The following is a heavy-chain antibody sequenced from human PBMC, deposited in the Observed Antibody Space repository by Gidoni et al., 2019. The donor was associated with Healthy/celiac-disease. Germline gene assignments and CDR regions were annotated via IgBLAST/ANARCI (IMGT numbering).Heavy chain of an antibody. Sequence: QVQLVQSGAEVQKPGSSVKVSCKASGGTFSSYTIRWVRQAPGQGLEWMGRIIPILGIANYAQKFQGRVTITADKSTSTAYMELSSLRSEDTAVYYCARGEGGYNPPRYWGQGTLVTVSS. CDR2: IIPILGIA. J-gene: IGHJ4*02. D-gene: IGHD1-26*01. V-gene: IGHV1-69*02. CDR3: ARGEGGYNPPRY. CDR1: GGTFSSYT.